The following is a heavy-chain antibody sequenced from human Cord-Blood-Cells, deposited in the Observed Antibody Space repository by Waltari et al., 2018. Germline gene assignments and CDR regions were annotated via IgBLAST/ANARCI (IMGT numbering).Heavy chain of an antibody. CDR3: ARWEYYDSSGYYYYYYGMDV. D-gene: IGHD3-22*01. V-gene: IGHV4-34*01. Sequence: QVQLQQWGAGLLKPSETLSLTCAGYGGYFSGYYWSWIRQPPGKGLEWIGEINHSGSTNYNPSLKSRVTISVDTSKNQFSLKLSSVTAADTAVYYCARWEYYDSSGYYYYYYGMDV. CDR2: INHSGST. J-gene: IGHJ6*01. CDR1: GGYFSGYY.